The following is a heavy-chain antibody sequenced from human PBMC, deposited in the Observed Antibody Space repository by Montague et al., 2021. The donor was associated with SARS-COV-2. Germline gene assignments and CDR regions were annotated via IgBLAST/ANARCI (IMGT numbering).Heavy chain of an antibody. V-gene: IGHV3-21*01. J-gene: IGHJ4*02. CDR2: ISSSSSYI. Sequence: SLRLSCAASGFTFSSYSMNWVRQAPGKGLEWVSSISSSSSYIYYADSVKGRFTISRDNAKNSLYLQMNSLRAEDTAVYYCARELELYPEPSYDYWGQGTLVTVSS. D-gene: IGHD1-7*01. CDR3: ARELELYPEPSYDY. CDR1: GFTFSSYS.